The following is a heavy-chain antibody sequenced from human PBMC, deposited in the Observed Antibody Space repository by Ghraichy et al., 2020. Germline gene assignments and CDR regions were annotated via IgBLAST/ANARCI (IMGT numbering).Heavy chain of an antibody. CDR1: GGSFSGYY. J-gene: IGHJ4*02. D-gene: IGHD4-17*01. V-gene: IGHV4-34*01. CDR2: IGHSGST. Sequence: SETLSLTCDVYGGSFSGYYWSWIRQPPGKGLEWIGEIGHSGSTNYNPSLESRVTISLDTSKNQFSLRLSSVTAADTAVYYCARETTTFDYWGQGTLVTVSS. CDR3: ARETTTFDY.